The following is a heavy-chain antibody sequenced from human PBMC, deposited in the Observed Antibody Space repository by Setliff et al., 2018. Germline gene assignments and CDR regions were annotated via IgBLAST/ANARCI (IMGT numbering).Heavy chain of an antibody. CDR2: IRSSNSYT. Sequence: GGSLRLSCVVSGFTFSDYYMSWIRQAPGKGLEWVSYIRSSNSYTNYADSVKGRFTISRDNAKNSLYLQMNSLRAEDTAVYYCARVRQSPYNWFDIWGQGTLVTVSS. CDR3: ARVRQSPYNWFDI. V-gene: IGHV3-11*05. CDR1: GFTFSDYY. J-gene: IGHJ5*02.